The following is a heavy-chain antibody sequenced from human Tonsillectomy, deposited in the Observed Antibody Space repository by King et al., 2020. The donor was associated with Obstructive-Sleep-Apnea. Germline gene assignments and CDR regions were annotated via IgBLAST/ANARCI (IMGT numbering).Heavy chain of an antibody. Sequence: LVESGGGVVQPGRSLRLSCAASGFTFSTYGMHCVRQAPGKGLELVAVIWSDGINKYYADSVKERFTISRDNSKNTLYLQMNSLRADDTALYYCARGSGSYRKRGMDVWGQGTTVTVSS. V-gene: IGHV3-33*01. J-gene: IGHJ6*02. CDR3: ARGSGSYRKRGMDV. CDR1: GFTFSTYG. D-gene: IGHD3-10*01. CDR2: IWSDGINK.